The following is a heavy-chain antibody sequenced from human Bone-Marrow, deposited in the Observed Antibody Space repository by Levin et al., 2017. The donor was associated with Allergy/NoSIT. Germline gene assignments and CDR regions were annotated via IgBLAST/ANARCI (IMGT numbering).Heavy chain of an antibody. CDR3: ARNSLVSPRGHFDS. V-gene: IGHV4-31*03. CDR2: IYYSGAT. D-gene: IGHD3-10*01. J-gene: IGHJ4*02. Sequence: SQTLSLPCTVSNASIRGGNYYWSWIRQHPTKGLEWIGYIYYSGATYYNPSLKSRVSISVDTSKNQFSLRVTSVTAADSAVYYCARNSLVSPRGHFDSWGQGTLVTVSS. CDR1: NASIRGGNYY.